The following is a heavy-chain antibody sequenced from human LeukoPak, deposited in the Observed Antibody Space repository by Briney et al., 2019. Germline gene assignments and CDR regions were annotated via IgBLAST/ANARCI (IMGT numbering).Heavy chain of an antibody. J-gene: IGHJ5*01. V-gene: IGHV4-34*01. CDR1: GGSFSGYY. CDR2: INHSGST. Sequence: SETLSLTCAVYGGSFSGYYWSWIRQPPGKGLEWIGEINHSGSTNYNPSLKSRVTISIDTAKNQFSLKLSSVNAADTAVYYCTRQPKSCTPGVFVTGKACWFDSWGQGTLVTVSS. CDR3: TRQPKSCTPGVFVTGKACWFDS. D-gene: IGHD3-10*01.